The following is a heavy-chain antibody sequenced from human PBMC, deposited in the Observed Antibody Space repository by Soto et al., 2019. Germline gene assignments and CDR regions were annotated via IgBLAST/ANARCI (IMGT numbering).Heavy chain of an antibody. CDR2: NIPIFGTA. D-gene: IGHD2-21*01. V-gene: IGHV1-69*01. Sequence: QVQLVQSGAEEKKPGSSVKVSCKASGGTFSNFVISWVRQAPGQGLEWMGGNIPIFGTANYAQKFQGRVTIIADESTGTTYMELTRLRSEETAVYYCARAPILIGETTYENYFDFWGQGTLVTVSS. CDR3: ARAPILIGETTYENYFDF. CDR1: GGTFSNFV. J-gene: IGHJ4*02.